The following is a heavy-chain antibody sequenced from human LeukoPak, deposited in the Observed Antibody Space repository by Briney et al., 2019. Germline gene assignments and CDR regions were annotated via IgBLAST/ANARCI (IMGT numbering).Heavy chain of an antibody. J-gene: IGHJ6*02. CDR1: GFTFSSYA. CDR3: AKSGYPRGYYYYGVDV. CDR2: ISWNSGSI. D-gene: IGHD1-1*01. V-gene: IGHV3-9*01. Sequence: GGSLRLSCAASGFTFSSYAMSWVRQAPGQGLEWVSGISWNSGSIGYADSVKGRFTISRDNAKNSLYLQMNSLRAEDTALYYCAKSGYPRGYYYYGVDVWGQGTTVTVSS.